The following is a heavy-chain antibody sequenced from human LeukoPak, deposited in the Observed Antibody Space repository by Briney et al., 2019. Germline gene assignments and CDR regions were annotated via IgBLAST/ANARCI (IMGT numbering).Heavy chain of an antibody. CDR3: AKDERGGGRFLEWLLYFFDY. D-gene: IGHD3-3*01. V-gene: IGHV3-23*01. Sequence: GGSLRLSCAASGFTFSSYAMSWVRQAPGKGLEWVSAISGSGGSTYYADSVKGRFTISRDNSKNTLYLQMNSLRAEDTAVYYCAKDERGGGRFLEWLLYFFDYWGQGTLVTVSS. J-gene: IGHJ4*02. CDR2: ISGSGGST. CDR1: GFTFSSYA.